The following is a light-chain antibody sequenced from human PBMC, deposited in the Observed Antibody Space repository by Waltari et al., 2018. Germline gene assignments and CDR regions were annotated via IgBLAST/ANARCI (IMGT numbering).Light chain of an antibody. J-gene: IGLJ3*02. CDR2: DVS. Sequence: QSALTQPASVSGSPGQSITISCTGTNSDIGFYNYVYWYRQYPGKAPKLIIYDVSERPSGVSSRVSASKSGNPASLTISGLQADDEADYYCNSYTGSNSWVFGGGTKVTVL. CDR1: NSDIGFYNY. V-gene: IGLV2-14*01. CDR3: NSYTGSNSWV.